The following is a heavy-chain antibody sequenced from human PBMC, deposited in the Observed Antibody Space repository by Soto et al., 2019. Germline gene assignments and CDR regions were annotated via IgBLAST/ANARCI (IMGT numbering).Heavy chain of an antibody. V-gene: IGHV3-48*03. D-gene: IGHD1-26*01. CDR1: GFSFSRFE. J-gene: IGHJ4*02. CDR2: ISSSSDII. Sequence: GGSLRLSCAASGFSFSRFEMNWVRQAPGKGLEWVSYISSSSDIIYYADSVKGRFTISRDNAKNSLYLQMNSLRAEDTAIYYCAKDLGSYLSPAFDYWGLGTLVTVSS. CDR3: AKDLGSYLSPAFDY.